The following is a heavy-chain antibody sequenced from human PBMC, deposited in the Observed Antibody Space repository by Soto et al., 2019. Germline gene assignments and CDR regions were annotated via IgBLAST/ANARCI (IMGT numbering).Heavy chain of an antibody. Sequence: GGSLRLSCAASGFSFSNAWINCVRQVSGKGLEWVGRIKGKTDGGTTDFAAPVKGRFAISRDDSNNMVYLQMNSLKTEDTDVYYCTSDSYFTFVIFRFDYWGDGNLVCVSS. CDR1: GFSFSNAW. CDR2: IKGKTDGGTT. CDR3: TSDSYFTFVIFRFDY. D-gene: IGHD2-21*01. J-gene: IGHJ4*03. V-gene: IGHV3-15*07.